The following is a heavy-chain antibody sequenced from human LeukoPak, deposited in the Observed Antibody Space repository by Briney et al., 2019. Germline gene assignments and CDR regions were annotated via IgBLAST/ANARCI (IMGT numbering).Heavy chain of an antibody. CDR3: ARGEVGYCSRTTCYGFGH. J-gene: IGHJ4*02. V-gene: IGHV3-72*01. CDR1: GFTFSDHY. CDR2: SRNKANSHTT. D-gene: IGHD2-2*01. Sequence: PGGSLRLSCAASGFTFSDHYMDWVRQAPGKGLEWVGRSRNKANSHTTEYAASVKGRFTISRDDSKNSLYLQMNSLKTEDTAVYYCARGEVGYCSRTTCYGFGHWGQGSLVTVSS.